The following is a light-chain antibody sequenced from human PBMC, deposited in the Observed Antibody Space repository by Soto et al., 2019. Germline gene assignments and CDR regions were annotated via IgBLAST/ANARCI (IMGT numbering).Light chain of an antibody. CDR2: RDN. Sequence: QSALTQPPSTSGTPGQRVTISCSGSSSNIGSRSVHWFQQLPGTAPKLLIYRDNQRPSGVPDRFSGSKFGTSASLAISGLRSDDEADYYCAAWDDSLRGWVFGGGTKLTVL. J-gene: IGLJ3*02. CDR1: SSNIGSRS. CDR3: AAWDDSLRGWV. V-gene: IGLV1-47*01.